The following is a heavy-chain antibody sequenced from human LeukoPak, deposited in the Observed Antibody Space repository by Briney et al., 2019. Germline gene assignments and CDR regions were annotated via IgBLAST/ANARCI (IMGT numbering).Heavy chain of an antibody. D-gene: IGHD3-10*01. CDR2: INHSGST. CDR3: ARGARGVWPYYYYYMDV. J-gene: IGHJ6*03. CDR1: GVPFSGYY. V-gene: IGHV4-34*01. Sequence: SETLSHTCAVYGVPFSGYYWSWLRQPPGKGLEWSGEINHSGSTNYNPSLKSRVTISVDTSKNQFSLKLSSVTAADTGVYYCARGARGVWPYYYYYMDVWGKGTTVTVSS.